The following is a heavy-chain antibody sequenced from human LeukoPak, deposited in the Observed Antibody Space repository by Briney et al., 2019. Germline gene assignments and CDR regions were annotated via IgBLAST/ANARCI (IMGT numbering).Heavy chain of an antibody. CDR3: AKDAALYGDYTGPGDY. CDR2: ISCCGDTS. V-gene: IGHV3-23*01. CDR1: GFPFSCYA. Sequence: GGSLRHSCGASGFPFSCYAVSWGPQATGRGLGWVSVISCCGDTSKYVASVKGQFTISIDNSKIHLYLQVKSLRDGDTVVLYCAKDAALYGDYTGPGDYWGQGTLVTVSS. D-gene: IGHD4-17*01. J-gene: IGHJ4*02.